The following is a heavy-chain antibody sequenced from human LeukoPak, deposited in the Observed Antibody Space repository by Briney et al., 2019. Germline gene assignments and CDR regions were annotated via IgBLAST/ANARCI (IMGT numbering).Heavy chain of an antibody. D-gene: IGHD3-3*01. Sequence: GGSLRLSCAASGFTFSSYAMHWVRQAPGKGLEWVAVISYDGSNKYYADSVKGRFTISRDNSKNTLYLQMNSLRAEDTAVYYCAREALSPYDFWSGYYSVRAYYFDYWGQGTLVTVSS. V-gene: IGHV3-30-3*01. CDR2: ISYDGSNK. J-gene: IGHJ4*02. CDR1: GFTFSSYA. CDR3: AREALSPYDFWSGYYSVRAYYFDY.